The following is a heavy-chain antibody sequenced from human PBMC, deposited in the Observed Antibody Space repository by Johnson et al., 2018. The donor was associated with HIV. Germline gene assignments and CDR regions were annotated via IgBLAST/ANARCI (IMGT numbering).Heavy chain of an antibody. D-gene: IGHD3-16*01. CDR1: GFTFSTYA. V-gene: IGHV3-23*04. J-gene: IGHJ3*02. Sequence: MLLVESGGGVVQPGRSLRLSCAASGFTFSTYAMSWVRQGPGKGLEWVSAIGARGGRTFYADSGKGRCTISRDNSKNTLYLQMNSLRAEDTAVYYCAKPRYYDNAFEMWGQGTMVTVSS. CDR2: IGARGGRT. CDR3: AKPRYYDNAFEM.